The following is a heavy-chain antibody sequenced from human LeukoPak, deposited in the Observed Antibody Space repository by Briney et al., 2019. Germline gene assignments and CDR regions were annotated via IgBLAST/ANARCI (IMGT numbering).Heavy chain of an antibody. V-gene: IGHV3-66*02. D-gene: IGHD3-3*01. J-gene: IGHJ3*02. CDR2: IYSGGRT. Sequence: GGSLSLSCAASGFTVSSNYMSWVRQAPGKWLEWVSDIYSGGRTYDADSVKGRFTISKDNSKNTLYLQMNKMKAEDTAVYYWAREKLGITIFGVAQYGDAFDIWGQGTMVTVSS. CDR3: AREKLGITIFGVAQYGDAFDI. CDR1: GFTVSSNY.